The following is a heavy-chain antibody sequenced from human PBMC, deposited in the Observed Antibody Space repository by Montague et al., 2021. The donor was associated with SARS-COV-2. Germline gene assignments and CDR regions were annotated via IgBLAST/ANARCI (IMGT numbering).Heavy chain of an antibody. Sequence: SLRLSCAASGFTFDDYAMHWVRQAPGKGLEWVSGISWNSGSIGYADSVKGRFTISRDNAKNSLYPQMNSLRAEDTALYYCAKVSYGSGSYYFDYWGQGTLVTVSS. D-gene: IGHD3-10*01. J-gene: IGHJ4*02. CDR1: GFTFDDYA. CDR3: AKVSYGSGSYYFDY. CDR2: ISWNSGSI. V-gene: IGHV3-9*01.